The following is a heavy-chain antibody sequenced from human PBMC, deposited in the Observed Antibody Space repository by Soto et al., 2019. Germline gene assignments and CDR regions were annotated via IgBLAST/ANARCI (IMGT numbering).Heavy chain of an antibody. V-gene: IGHV3-21*01. Sequence: EVQLVESGGGLVKPGGSLRLSCAASGFTFSSYSMNWVRQAPGKGLEWVSSISSSSSYIYYADSVKGRFTISRDNAKNSLYLQMNSLRAEDTAVYYCARDLRGYSYPFDYWGQGTLVTVSS. D-gene: IGHD5-18*01. J-gene: IGHJ4*02. CDR3: ARDLRGYSYPFDY. CDR2: ISSSSSYI. CDR1: GFTFSSYS.